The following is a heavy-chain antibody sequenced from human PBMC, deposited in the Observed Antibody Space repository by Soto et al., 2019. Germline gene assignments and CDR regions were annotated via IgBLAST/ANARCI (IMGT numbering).Heavy chain of an antibody. CDR3: ARVTVTNAVYYYYYMDV. CDR1: GFTFSDYC. D-gene: IGHD4-17*01. CDR2: ISSSGSTI. Sequence: GGSLRLSCAASGFTFSDYCMSWIRQAPGKGLEWVSYISSSGSTIYYADSVKGRFTISRDNAKNSLYLQMNSLRAEDTAVYYCARVTVTNAVYYYYYMDVWGKGTTVTVSS. J-gene: IGHJ6*03. V-gene: IGHV3-11*01.